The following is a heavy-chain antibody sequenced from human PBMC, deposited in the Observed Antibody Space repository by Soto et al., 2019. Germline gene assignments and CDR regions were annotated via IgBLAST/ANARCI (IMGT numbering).Heavy chain of an antibody. CDR1: GYTFTNYG. J-gene: IGHJ4*02. D-gene: IGHD3-10*01. Sequence: ASVKVSCKASGYTFTNYGVSWVRQAPGQGLEWMGWISIYNGHTNYAQKFQGRVTMTRDTSTNTAYMELRSLRSDDTAVYHCARDNDYYGSGSYFDYWGQGTLVTAPQ. CDR2: ISIYNGHT. CDR3: ARDNDYYGSGSYFDY. V-gene: IGHV1-18*01.